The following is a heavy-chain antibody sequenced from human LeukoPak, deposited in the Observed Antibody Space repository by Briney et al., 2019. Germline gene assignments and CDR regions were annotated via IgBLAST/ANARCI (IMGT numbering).Heavy chain of an antibody. J-gene: IGHJ4*02. D-gene: IGHD4-17*01. CDR2: IKQDGTEK. CDR1: GFTFSSFW. CDR3: ARAIDYGYPGGY. Sequence: GRSLRLSCAASGFTFSSFWMSWVRQAPGKGLEWVANIKQDGTEKYYVDSVKGRFTVSRDNAKNSLYLQMNSLRAEDTAVYYCARAIDYGYPGGYWGQGTLVTVSS. V-gene: IGHV3-7*01.